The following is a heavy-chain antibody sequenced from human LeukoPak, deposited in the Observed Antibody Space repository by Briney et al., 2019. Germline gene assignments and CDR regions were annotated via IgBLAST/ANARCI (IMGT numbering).Heavy chain of an antibody. Sequence: SETLSLTCAVYGGSFSGYYWSWIRQPPGKGLEWIGEINHSGSTNYNPSLKSRVTISVDTSKNQFSLKLSSVTAADTAVYYCAGGVYSSSWYREYYYYYYMDVWGKGTTVTVSS. CDR3: AGGVYSSSWYREYYYYYYMDV. CDR2: INHSGST. CDR1: GGSFSGYY. V-gene: IGHV4-34*01. J-gene: IGHJ6*03. D-gene: IGHD6-13*01.